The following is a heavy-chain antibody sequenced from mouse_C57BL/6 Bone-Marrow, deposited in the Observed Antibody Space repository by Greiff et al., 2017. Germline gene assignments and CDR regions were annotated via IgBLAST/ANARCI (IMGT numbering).Heavy chain of an antibody. CDR1: GFTFSSYA. J-gene: IGHJ3*01. CDR2: ISDGGSYT. D-gene: IGHD4-1*01. CDR3: ARTNWDGIAY. Sequence: DVQLQESGGGLVKPGGSLKLSCAASGFTFSSYAMSWVRQTPEKRLEWVATISDGGSYTYYPDNVKGRFTISRDNAKNNLYLQMSHLKSEDTAMYYWARTNWDGIAYWGQGTLVTVSA. V-gene: IGHV5-4*01.